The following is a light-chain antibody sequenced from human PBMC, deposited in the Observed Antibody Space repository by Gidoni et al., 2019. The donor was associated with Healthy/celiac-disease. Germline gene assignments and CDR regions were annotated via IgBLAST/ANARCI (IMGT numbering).Light chain of an antibody. CDR3: AAWGDSLIGHVV. CDR2: SNN. Sequence: QTVLTQPPSSSGTPGQGVTISCSGSSANIGSNSVDWYQQLPVTAPKLLSYSNNHRPSGLPDRFSASKSGTSASLAISGLQSEDVADYYCAAWGDSLIGHVVFDGGPALPVL. V-gene: IGLV1-44*01. J-gene: IGLJ2*01. CDR1: SANIGSNS.